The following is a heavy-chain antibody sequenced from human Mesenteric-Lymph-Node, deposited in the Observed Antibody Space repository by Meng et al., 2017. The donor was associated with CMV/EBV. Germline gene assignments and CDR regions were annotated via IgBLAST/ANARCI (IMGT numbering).Heavy chain of an antibody. CDR1: GGSISSYY. CDR2: INYSGST. V-gene: IGHV4-59*08. D-gene: IGHD3-10*01. CDR3: ARLGRGFDY. J-gene: IGHJ4*02. Sequence: SETLSLTCTVSGGSISSYYWSWIRRPPGKGLEWIGYINYSGSTSYNPSLKSRVTMSLDTSKNQFSLKLSSVTAADTAVYYCARLGRGFDYWGQGTLVTVSS.